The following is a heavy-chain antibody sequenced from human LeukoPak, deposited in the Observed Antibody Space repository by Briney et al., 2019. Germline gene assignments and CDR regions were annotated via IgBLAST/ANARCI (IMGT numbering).Heavy chain of an antibody. J-gene: IGHJ5*02. D-gene: IGHD6-13*01. CDR2: INPNSGGT. Sequence: ASVKVSCKASGYTFTDYYMHWVRQAPGQGLEWMGWINPNSGGTNYAQKFQGRVTMTRDTSISTAYMELSRLRSDDTAVYYCARGLYYEQQLVTDSGWFDPWGQGTLVTVSS. CDR1: GYTFTDYY. CDR3: ARGLYYEQQLVTDSGWFDP. V-gene: IGHV1-2*02.